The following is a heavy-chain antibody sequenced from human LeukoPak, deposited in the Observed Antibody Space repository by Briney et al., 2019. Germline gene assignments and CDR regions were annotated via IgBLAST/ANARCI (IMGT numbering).Heavy chain of an antibody. CDR2: ISAYNGNT. J-gene: IGHJ4*02. D-gene: IGHD3-10*01. CDR3: AREGEDGSGSYFDY. Sequence: ASVKVSCKASGGTFSSYAISWVRQAPGQGLEWMGWISAYNGNTNYAQKLQGRVTMTTDTSTSTAYMELRSLRSDDTAVYYCAREGEDGSGSYFDYWGQGTLVTVSS. CDR1: GGTFSSYA. V-gene: IGHV1-18*01.